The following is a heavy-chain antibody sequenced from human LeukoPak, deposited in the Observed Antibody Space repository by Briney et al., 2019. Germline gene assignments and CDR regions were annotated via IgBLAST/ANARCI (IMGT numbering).Heavy chain of an antibody. CDR3: AREAERRVVN. CDR1: GFSISSGYY. CDR2: IHPSGTI. D-gene: IGHD1-1*01. J-gene: IGHJ4*02. V-gene: IGHV4-38-2*02. Sequence: SETLSLTCVVSGFSISSGYYWGWIRQPPGMGLEWIGNIHPSGTIFHNSSLNSRVTMSIDTSKNQFSLKLSSVTTADTAVYYCAREAERRVVNWGQGTLVTVSS.